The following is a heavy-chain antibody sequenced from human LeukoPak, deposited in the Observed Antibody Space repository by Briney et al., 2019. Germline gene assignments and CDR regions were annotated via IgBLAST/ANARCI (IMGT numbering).Heavy chain of an antibody. CDR1: GFSFSTYG. J-gene: IGHJ6*03. D-gene: IGHD4-17*01. CDR2: IRYDGANK. V-gene: IGHV3-30*02. Sequence: GGSLRLSCVQSGFSFSTYGIHWVCPAPGKGLEWVAFIRYDGANKWYADSVKGRFTISRDNSKNTLYLQMNSLRIEDTAVYHCAKDRDYGDYPSAYYYYMDVWGKGTTVTVSS. CDR3: AKDRDYGDYPSAYYYYMDV.